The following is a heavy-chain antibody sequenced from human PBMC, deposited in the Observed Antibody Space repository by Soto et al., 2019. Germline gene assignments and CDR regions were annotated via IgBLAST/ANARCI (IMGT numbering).Heavy chain of an antibody. CDR2: ISAYNGNT. CDR1: GYTFTSYG. D-gene: IGHD3-3*01. J-gene: IGHJ6*03. Sequence: ASVKVSCKASGYTFTSYGISWVRQAPGQGLEWMGWISAYNGNTNYAQKLQGRVTMTTDTSTSTAYMELRSLRSDDTAVYYCARVQTYYDFWSGYSNYYYYYMEVWGKGTTVTVSS. V-gene: IGHV1-18*01. CDR3: ARVQTYYDFWSGYSNYYYYYMEV.